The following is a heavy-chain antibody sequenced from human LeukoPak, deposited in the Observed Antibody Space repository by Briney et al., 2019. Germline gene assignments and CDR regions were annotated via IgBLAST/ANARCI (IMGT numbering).Heavy chain of an antibody. CDR2: IYHSGST. CDR1: GYSISSGYY. J-gene: IGHJ4*02. CDR3: ARLTWDTTMVRYYFDF. Sequence: SETLSLTCTVSGYSISSGYYWGWIRQPPGKGLEWIGSIYHSGSTYYNPSLKSRVTISVDTSKNQFSLKLSSVTAADTAVYYCARLTWDTTMVRYYFDFWGQGTLVTVSS. V-gene: IGHV4-38-2*02. D-gene: IGHD5-18*01.